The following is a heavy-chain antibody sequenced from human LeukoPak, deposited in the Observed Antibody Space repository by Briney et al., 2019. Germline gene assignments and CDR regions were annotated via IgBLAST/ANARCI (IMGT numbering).Heavy chain of an antibody. CDR1: GFTFSSYS. J-gene: IGHJ2*01. CDR3: VRPVEEQWLVPNWYFDL. V-gene: IGHV3-21*01. CDR2: ISSSSSYI. D-gene: IGHD6-19*01. Sequence: GGSLRLSCAASGFTFSSYSMNWVRQAPGKGLEWVSSISSSSSYIYYADSVKGRFTISKDNSKNTLYLQMNSLKAEDTAVYYCVRPVEEQWLVPNWYFDLWGRGTLVTVSS.